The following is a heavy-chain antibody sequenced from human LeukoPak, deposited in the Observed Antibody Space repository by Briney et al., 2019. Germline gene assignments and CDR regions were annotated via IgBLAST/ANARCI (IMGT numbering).Heavy chain of an antibody. Sequence: ASVKVSCKPSGYTFTSYDINWVRQATGQGLEWMGWMNPNSGNTGYAQKFQGRVTMTRNTSISTAYMELSSLRSEDTAVYYCARAPYCSSTSCSGADYWGQGTLVTVSS. D-gene: IGHD2-2*01. CDR1: GYTFTSYD. CDR3: ARAPYCSSTSCSGADY. CDR2: MNPNSGNT. J-gene: IGHJ4*02. V-gene: IGHV1-8*01.